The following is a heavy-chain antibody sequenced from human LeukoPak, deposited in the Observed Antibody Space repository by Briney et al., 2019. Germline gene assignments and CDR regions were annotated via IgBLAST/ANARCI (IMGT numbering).Heavy chain of an antibody. D-gene: IGHD4-23*01. V-gene: IGHV3-30-3*01. J-gene: IGHJ4*02. CDR3: ARVGTVVHFDY. CDR2: ISYDGSNK. Sequence: GGSLRLSCAASGFTFNTYAMHWVRQAPGKGLEWVAVISYDGSNKYYADSVKGRFTISRDNSKNTLYLQMSSLRAEDTAVYYCARVGTVVHFDYWGQGTLVTVSS. CDR1: GFTFNTYA.